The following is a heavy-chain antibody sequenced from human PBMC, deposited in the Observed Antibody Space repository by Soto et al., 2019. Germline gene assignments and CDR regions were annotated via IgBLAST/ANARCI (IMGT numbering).Heavy chain of an antibody. Sequence: QVQLQESGPGLVKPSQTLSLTCSVSGASISSDGYYWNWIRQHPGKGLEWIGYIYYTGSTYYNPSITSRVIMSVATSRSQFSLKLNSVTAADTAVYYCARGISISWFPEQGGFDYWGQGALVTVSS. CDR2: IYYTGST. CDR1: GASISSDGYY. V-gene: IGHV4-31*03. J-gene: IGHJ4*02. CDR3: ARGISISWFPEQGGFDY. D-gene: IGHD6-13*01.